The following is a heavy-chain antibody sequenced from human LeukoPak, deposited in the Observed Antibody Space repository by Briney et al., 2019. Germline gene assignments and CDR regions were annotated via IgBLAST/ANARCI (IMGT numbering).Heavy chain of an antibody. D-gene: IGHD6-19*01. CDR1: GFTFSHYA. CDR2: ISYDGSNK. CDR3: AKIAVAAFEYFQH. Sequence: PGRSLRLSCAASGFTFSHYAMHWVRQAPGKGLEWVAVISYDGSNKYYADSVKGRFTISRDNSKNTLYLQMNSLRAEDTAVYYCAKIAVAAFEYFQHWGQGTLVTVSS. V-gene: IGHV3-30*18. J-gene: IGHJ1*01.